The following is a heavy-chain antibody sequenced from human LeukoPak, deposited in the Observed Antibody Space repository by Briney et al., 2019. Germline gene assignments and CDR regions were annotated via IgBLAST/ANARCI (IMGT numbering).Heavy chain of an antibody. V-gene: IGHV3-30*18. Sequence: PGGSLRLSCAASGFTFSSYGMHWVRQAPGKGLEWVAVISYDGSNKYYADSVKGRFTISRDNSKNTLYLQMNSLRAEDTAVSYCAKDGLATVNLYFQHWGQGTLVTVSS. D-gene: IGHD4-17*01. CDR3: AKDGLATVNLYFQH. CDR2: ISYDGSNK. J-gene: IGHJ1*01. CDR1: GFTFSSYG.